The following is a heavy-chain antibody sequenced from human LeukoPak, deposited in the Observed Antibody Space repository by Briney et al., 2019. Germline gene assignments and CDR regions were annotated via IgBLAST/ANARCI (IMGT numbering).Heavy chain of an antibody. CDR1: GYTFTSYA. V-gene: IGHV1-3*01. D-gene: IGHD6-6*01. CDR3: AREYSSSSTSFVY. Sequence: GASVKVSCKASGYTFTSYAMHWVRQAPGQRLEWMGWINAGNGNTKYSQKFQGRVTITRDTSASTAYMGLSSLRSEDTAVYYCAREYSSSSTSFVYWGQGTLVTVSS. CDR2: INAGNGNT. J-gene: IGHJ4*02.